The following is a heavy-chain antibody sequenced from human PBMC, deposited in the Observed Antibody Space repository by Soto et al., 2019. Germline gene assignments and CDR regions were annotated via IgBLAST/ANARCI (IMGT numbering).Heavy chain of an antibody. V-gene: IGHV4-61*01. D-gene: IGHD6-6*01. CDR2: IYYSGST. CDR1: GGSVSSGSYY. J-gene: IGHJ6*02. Sequence: SETLSLTXTVSGGSVSSGSYYWSWIRQPPGKGLEWIGYIYYSGSTNYNPSLKSRVTISVDTSKNQFSLKLSSVTAADTAVYYCARYSSSFYYYYGMDVWGQGTTVTVSS. CDR3: ARYSSSFYYYYGMDV.